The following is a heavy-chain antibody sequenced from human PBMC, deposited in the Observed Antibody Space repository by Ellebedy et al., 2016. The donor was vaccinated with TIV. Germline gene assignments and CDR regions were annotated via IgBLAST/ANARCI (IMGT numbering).Heavy chain of an antibody. J-gene: IGHJ6*02. D-gene: IGHD3-22*01. CDR1: GYSFTGYW. CDR2: IYPGDSET. V-gene: IGHV5-51*01. Sequence: GESLKISCKVSGYSFTGYWIGWVRQMPGKGLEWMGIIYPGDSETRYSPSFEGQVTISVDKSTSTAYLQWSSLKASDTAMYYCARLGDSSSPPHYYYGMDVWGQGTTVTVSS. CDR3: ARLGDSSSPPHYYYGMDV.